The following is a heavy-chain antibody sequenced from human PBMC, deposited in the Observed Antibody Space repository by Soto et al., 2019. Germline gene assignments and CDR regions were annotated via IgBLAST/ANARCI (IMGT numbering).Heavy chain of an antibody. Sequence: PGGSLRLSCAVSGFTFNDHYMTWVRQAPGKGLEWLSYISGDSTYINYADSVKGRFIISRDNAKNSLYLQMNSLRAEDTAVYHCARVRLRDNWFDPWGQGTLVTVSS. D-gene: IGHD3-16*01. CDR2: ISGDSTYI. CDR3: ARVRLRDNWFDP. V-gene: IGHV3-11*06. CDR1: GFTFNDHY. J-gene: IGHJ5*02.